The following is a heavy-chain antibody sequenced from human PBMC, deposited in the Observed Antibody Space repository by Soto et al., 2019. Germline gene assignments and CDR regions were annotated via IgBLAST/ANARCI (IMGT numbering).Heavy chain of an antibody. D-gene: IGHD3-10*01. V-gene: IGHV3-30-3*01. CDR2: ISYDGSNK. Sequence: QGQLVESGGGVVQPGRSLRLSCAASGFTFSSYPMHWVRQAPGKGLEWVAVISYDGSNKYYADSVKGRFTISRDNSKNTLYLQMNSLRAEGTAVYYCAGDGANYYGSGENYYYGMDVWGQGTTVTVSS. CDR3: AGDGANYYGSGENYYYGMDV. J-gene: IGHJ6*02. CDR1: GFTFSSYP.